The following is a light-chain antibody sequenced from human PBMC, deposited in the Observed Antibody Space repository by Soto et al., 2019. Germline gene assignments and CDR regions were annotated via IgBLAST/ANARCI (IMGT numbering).Light chain of an antibody. CDR1: SSDVGGYNH. J-gene: IGLJ3*02. CDR2: EVR. Sequence: QSALTQPASVSGSPGQSITISCTGTSSDVGGYNHVSWYQQHPGKAPKLIIYEVRNRPSGVSNRLSGSKSGNTASLTISGLQADDEADYYCSSYAGSNSWVFGGGTKLTVL. V-gene: IGLV2-14*01. CDR3: SSYAGSNSWV.